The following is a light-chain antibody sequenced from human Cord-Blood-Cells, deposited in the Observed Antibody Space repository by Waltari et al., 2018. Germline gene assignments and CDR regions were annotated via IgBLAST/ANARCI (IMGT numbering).Light chain of an antibody. CDR2: EGS. CDR3: CSYAGSSTYV. CDR1: SSDVGSYNL. J-gene: IGLJ1*01. V-gene: IGLV2-23*01. Sequence: QSALTQPASVSGSPGQSITISCTGTSSDVGSYNLVSWYQQHPVKAPKLMIYEGSKRPSGVSNRVSASKSGNTASLTISGLQAEDEADYYCCSYAGSSTYVFGTGTKVTVL.